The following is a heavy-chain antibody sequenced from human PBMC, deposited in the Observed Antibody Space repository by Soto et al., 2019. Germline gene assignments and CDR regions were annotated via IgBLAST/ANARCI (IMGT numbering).Heavy chain of an antibody. J-gene: IGHJ4*02. CDR3: SRTAEYSSSWYYFDY. D-gene: IGHD6-13*01. V-gene: IGHV3-30-3*01. CDR1: GFTFSSYA. CDR2: ISYDGSNK. Sequence: PGGSLRLSCAASGFTFSSYAMHWVRQAPGKGLEWVAVISYDGSNKYYADSVKGRFTISRDNSKNTLYLQMNSLRAEDTAVYYCSRTAEYSSSWYYFDYWGQGTLVTVSS.